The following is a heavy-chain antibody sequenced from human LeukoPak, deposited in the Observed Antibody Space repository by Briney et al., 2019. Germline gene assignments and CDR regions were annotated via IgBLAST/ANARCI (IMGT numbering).Heavy chain of an antibody. J-gene: IGHJ5*02. CDR2: IIPIFGTA. CDR1: GGTFSSYA. Sequence: SVKVSCKASGGTFSSYAISWVRQAPGQGLEWMGGIIPIFGTANYAQKFQGRVTITADESTSTAYMELSSLRSEDTAVYYCARRIRGAADFSFDPWGQGTLVTVSS. D-gene: IGHD3/OR15-3a*01. V-gene: IGHV1-69*13. CDR3: ARRIRGAADFSFDP.